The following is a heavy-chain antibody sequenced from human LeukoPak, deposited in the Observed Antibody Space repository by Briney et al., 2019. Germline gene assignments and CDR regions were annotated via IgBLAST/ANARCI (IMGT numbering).Heavy chain of an antibody. Sequence: GGSLRLSCAASGFTFSSYAMSWVRQAPGKGLEWVSAISGSGGSTYYADSVKGRFTITRENSKNTLYLQMKSLRAEDTAVYYCAKDATIFGVVSYYYYYMDVWGKGTTVTVSS. CDR2: ISGSGGST. D-gene: IGHD3-3*01. J-gene: IGHJ6*03. V-gene: IGHV3-23*01. CDR1: GFTFSSYA. CDR3: AKDATIFGVVSYYYYYMDV.